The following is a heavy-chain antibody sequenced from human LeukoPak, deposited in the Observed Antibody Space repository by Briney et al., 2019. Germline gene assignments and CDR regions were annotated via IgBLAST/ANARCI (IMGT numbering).Heavy chain of an antibody. Sequence: AGESLRLSCAASGFTFSSYWMSWVRQAPGKGLKWVANIKQDGSEKYYVDSVKGRFTISRDNAKNSLYLQMNSLRAEDTAVYYCARIDRDYGDYVYFDYWGQGTLVTVSS. J-gene: IGHJ4*02. CDR1: GFTFSSYW. CDR2: IKQDGSEK. V-gene: IGHV3-7*03. D-gene: IGHD4-17*01. CDR3: ARIDRDYGDYVYFDY.